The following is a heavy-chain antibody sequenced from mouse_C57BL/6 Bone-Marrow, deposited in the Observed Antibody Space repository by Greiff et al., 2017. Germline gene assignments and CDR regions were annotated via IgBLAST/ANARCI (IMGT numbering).Heavy chain of an antibody. V-gene: IGHV1-50*01. J-gene: IGHJ2*01. Sequence: QVQLQQPGAELVKPGASVKLSCKASGYTFPSYWMQWVNQRPGQGLEWIGEIVPPDSDTNYNQKFKGKATLTVDTSSSTAYMQRSSLTSEASAVYYSAREERGLDYWCQGTTLTVSS. CDR1: GYTFPSYW. CDR3: AREERGLDY. CDR2: IVPPDSDT.